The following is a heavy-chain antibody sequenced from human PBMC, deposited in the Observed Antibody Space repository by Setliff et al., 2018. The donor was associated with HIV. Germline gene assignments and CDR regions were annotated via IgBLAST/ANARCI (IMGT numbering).Heavy chain of an antibody. D-gene: IGHD6-13*01. CDR2: VSSTGST. CDR1: GSSINSTFR. CDR3: ARLDLTTAGQIGYFHH. J-gene: IGHJ1*01. V-gene: IGHV4-38-2*01. Sequence: PSETLSLTCDVSGSSINSTFRWGWIRQSPGKGLVWIGSVSSTGSTNYNPSLMSRLTMSVDTSKNHFSLKLSSVTAADTAVYYCARLDLTTAGQIGYFHHWGQGTQVTVSS.